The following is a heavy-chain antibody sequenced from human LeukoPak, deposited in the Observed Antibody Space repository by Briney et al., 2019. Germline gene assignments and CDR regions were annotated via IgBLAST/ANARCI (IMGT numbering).Heavy chain of an antibody. V-gene: IGHV1-2*02. CDR2: INPNSGGT. D-gene: IGHD1-26*01. J-gene: IGHJ4*02. Sequence: ASVKLSCKASGYTFTGYYMHWVRQAPGQGLEWMGWINPNSGGTNYAQTFQGRVTITRDTSISTAYMELSSLRSDDTAVYYCARGVGRLLFARGGQGTLVTVSS. CDR3: ARGVGRLLFAR. CDR1: GYTFTGYY.